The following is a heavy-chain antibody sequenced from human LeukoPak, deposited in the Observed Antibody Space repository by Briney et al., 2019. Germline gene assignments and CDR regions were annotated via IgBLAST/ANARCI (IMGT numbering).Heavy chain of an antibody. D-gene: IGHD3-10*01. Sequence: ASVKVSRKASGYTFTSYGISWVRQAPGQGLEWIGWISAYNGNTNYAQKLQGRVTMTTDTSTSTAYMELRSLRSDDTAVYHCARDIRGVIDYWGQGTLVTVSS. J-gene: IGHJ4*02. V-gene: IGHV1-18*01. CDR1: GYTFTSYG. CDR3: ARDIRGVIDY. CDR2: ISAYNGNT.